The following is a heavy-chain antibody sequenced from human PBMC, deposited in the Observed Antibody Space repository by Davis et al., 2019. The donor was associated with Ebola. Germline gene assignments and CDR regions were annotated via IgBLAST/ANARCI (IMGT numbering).Heavy chain of an antibody. CDR3: ARVWNDYGSGSYYDY. D-gene: IGHD3-10*01. CDR1: GGSFSGYY. V-gene: IGHV4-34*01. Sequence: MPGGSLRLSCAVYGGSFSGYYWSWIRQPPGKGLEWIGEINHSGSTNYNPSLKSRVTISVDTSKNQFSLKLSSVTTADTAVYYCARVWNDYGSGSYYDYWGQGILVTVSS. J-gene: IGHJ4*02. CDR2: INHSGST.